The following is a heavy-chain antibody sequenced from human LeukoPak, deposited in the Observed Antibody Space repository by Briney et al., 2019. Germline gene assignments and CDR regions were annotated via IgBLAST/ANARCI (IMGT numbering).Heavy chain of an antibody. V-gene: IGHV4-59*01. CDR2: LYDSGGT. CDR1: GGSFSGYY. D-gene: IGHD3-22*01. CDR3: ARGHYSDTSGDY. J-gene: IGHJ4*02. Sequence: SETLSLTCAFYGGSFSGYYWSWIRQPPGKGLEWIGYLYDSGGTNYNPSLKSRVTISVDTSKNQFSLNLSSVTAADTAVYYCARGHYSDTSGDYWGQGTLVTVSS.